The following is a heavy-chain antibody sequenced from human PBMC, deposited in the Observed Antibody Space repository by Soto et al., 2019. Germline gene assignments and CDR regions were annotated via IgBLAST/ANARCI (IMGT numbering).Heavy chain of an antibody. D-gene: IGHD3-10*01. CDR3: ARVLPPMVRGVITHAYDAFDI. CDR1: GYTFTSYG. V-gene: IGHV1-18*01. J-gene: IGHJ3*02. CDR2: ISAYNGNT. Sequence: QVQLVQSGAEVKKPGASVKVSCKASGYTFTSYGISWVRQAPGQGLEWMGWISAYNGNTNYAQKVQGRVTMPTDTSTSTAYMELRSLRSDDTAVYYCARVLPPMVRGVITHAYDAFDIWGQGTMVTVSS.